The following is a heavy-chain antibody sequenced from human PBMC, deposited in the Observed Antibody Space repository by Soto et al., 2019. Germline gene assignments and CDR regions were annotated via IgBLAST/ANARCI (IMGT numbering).Heavy chain of an antibody. Sequence: EVQLVESGGGLIQPGGSLRLSCAASGFTVSSNYMSWFRQAPGKGLEWVSVSYSGGSTYYADSVKGRFTISRDNSKNTLYLQMNSLRAEETAVYYCARDVLAGGRTWFDPWGQGTLVTVSS. D-gene: IGHD2-15*01. V-gene: IGHV3-53*01. CDR2: SYSGGST. CDR3: ARDVLAGGRTWFDP. CDR1: GFTVSSNY. J-gene: IGHJ5*02.